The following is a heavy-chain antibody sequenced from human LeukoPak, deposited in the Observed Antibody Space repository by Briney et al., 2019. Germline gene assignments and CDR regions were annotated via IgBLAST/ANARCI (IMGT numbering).Heavy chain of an antibody. Sequence: SETLSLTRTVSGGSISSYYWSWIRQPPGKGLEWIGYIYYSGSTNYNPSLKSRVTISVDTSKNQFSLKLSSVTAADTAVYYCARVARLYRSGYDYYYYYGMDVWGQGTTVTVSS. CDR1: GGSISSYY. CDR3: ARVARLYRSGYDYYYYYGMDV. CDR2: IYYSGST. V-gene: IGHV4-59*01. D-gene: IGHD6-19*01. J-gene: IGHJ6*02.